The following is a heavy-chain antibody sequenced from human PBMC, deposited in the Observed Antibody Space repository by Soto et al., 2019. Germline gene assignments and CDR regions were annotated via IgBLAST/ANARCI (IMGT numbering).Heavy chain of an antibody. CDR1: GFTFSNAW. J-gene: IGHJ3*02. D-gene: IGHD4-17*01. CDR3: TTRPDGDSDAFDI. V-gene: IGHV3-15*07. CDR2: IKSKTDGGTT. Sequence: GGSLRLSCAASGFTFSNAWMNWVRQAPGKGLEWVGRIKSKTDGGTTDYAAPVKGRFTISRDDSKNTLYLQMNSLKTEDTAVYYCTTRPDGDSDAFDIWGQGTMVTVSS.